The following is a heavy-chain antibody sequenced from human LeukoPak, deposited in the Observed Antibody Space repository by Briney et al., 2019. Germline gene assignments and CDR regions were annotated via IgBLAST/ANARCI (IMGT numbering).Heavy chain of an antibody. V-gene: IGHV4-61*08. J-gene: IGHJ4*02. Sequence: SETLSLTCTVSGGSVSSDGYYWSRIRQPPGKGLEWIGYISFSGNTNYNPSLKSRVTISRDTSENQFSLKLSSVTATDTAVYYCARSSAWSPFDYWGQGTLVTVSS. CDR3: ARSSAWSPFDY. D-gene: IGHD6-19*01. CDR1: GGSVSSDGYY. CDR2: ISFSGNT.